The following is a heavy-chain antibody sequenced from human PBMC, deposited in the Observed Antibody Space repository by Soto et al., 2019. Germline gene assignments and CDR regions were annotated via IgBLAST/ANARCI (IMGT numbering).Heavy chain of an antibody. CDR3: ARSATQSYGFYYYGMDV. Sequence: HGESLKISCKGSGYSFTNYWIGWVRQMPGKGLEWMGIIYPGDSDTRYSPSFQGQVTISVDKSTSTAYLQWSSLKASDTAMYYCARSATQSYGFYYYGMDVWGQGTTVTVSS. D-gene: IGHD3-16*01. V-gene: IGHV5-51*01. CDR2: IYPGDSDT. CDR1: GYSFTNYW. J-gene: IGHJ6*02.